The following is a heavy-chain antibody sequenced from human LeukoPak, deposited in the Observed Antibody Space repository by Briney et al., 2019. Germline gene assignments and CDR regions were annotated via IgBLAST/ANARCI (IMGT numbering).Heavy chain of an antibody. J-gene: IGHJ4*02. CDR1: GYTFTSYG. CDR3: ARDWEGEANYYGSGSSAKIDY. D-gene: IGHD3-10*01. Sequence: ASVKVSCKASGYTFTSYGISWVRQAPGQGLEWMGWISAYNGNTNYAQKLQGRVTMTRDTSISTAYMELSRLRSDDTAVYYCARDWEGEANYYGSGSSAKIDYWGQGTLVTVSS. V-gene: IGHV1-18*01. CDR2: ISAYNGNT.